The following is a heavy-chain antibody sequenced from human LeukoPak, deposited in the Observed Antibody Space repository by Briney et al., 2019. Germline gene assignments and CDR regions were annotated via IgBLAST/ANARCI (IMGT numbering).Heavy chain of an antibody. CDR2: IKSKTDGGTT. CDR3: STGPGYCTNGICYPAY. D-gene: IGHD2-8*01. CDR1: GFTFNNAW. J-gene: IGHJ4*02. V-gene: IGHV3-15*01. Sequence: PGGSLRLSCAASGFTFNNAWMSWVRQAPGKGLEWVGRIKSKTDGGTTDYVAPVKGRFTIPRDDSKNPLYLQLNSLKTEDTAVYYCSTGPGYCTNGICYPAYWGQGTLVTVSS.